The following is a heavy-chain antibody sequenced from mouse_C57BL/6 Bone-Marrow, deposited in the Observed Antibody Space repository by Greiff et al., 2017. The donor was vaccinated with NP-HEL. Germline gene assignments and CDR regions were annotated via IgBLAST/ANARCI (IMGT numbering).Heavy chain of an antibody. V-gene: IGHV1-50*01. CDR2: IDPSDSYT. Sequence: QVQLQQPGAELVKPGASVKLSCKASGYTFTSYWMQWVKQRPGQGLEWIGEIDPSDSYTNYNQKFKGKATLTVDKSSSTAYMQLSSLTSEDSAVYYCERVEDSSGYVYYYAMDYWGQGTSVTVSS. CDR3: ERVEDSSGYVYYYAMDY. CDR1: GYTFTSYW. D-gene: IGHD3-2*02. J-gene: IGHJ4*01.